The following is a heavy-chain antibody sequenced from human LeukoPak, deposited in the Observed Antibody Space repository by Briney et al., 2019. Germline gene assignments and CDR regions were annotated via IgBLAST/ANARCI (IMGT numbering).Heavy chain of an antibody. CDR1: GFTVSSNY. J-gene: IGHJ6*02. CDR3: ARIGTRYDSSGYYYETPFYYYGMDV. D-gene: IGHD3-22*01. Sequence: GGSLRLSCAASGFTVSSNYMSWVRQAPGKGLEWVSVIYSGGSTYYADSVKGRFTISRDNSKNTLYLQMNSLRAEDTAVYYCARIGTRYDSSGYYYETPFYYYGMDVWGQGTTVTVSS. CDR2: IYSGGST. V-gene: IGHV3-53*01.